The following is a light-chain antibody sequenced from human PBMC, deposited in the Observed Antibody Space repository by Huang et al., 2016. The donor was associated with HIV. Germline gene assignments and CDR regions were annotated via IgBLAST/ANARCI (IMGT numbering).Light chain of an antibody. J-gene: IGKJ2*01. Sequence: DIQMTQAPSSLSAPVGDRVIITCRASQIINRYLNWYKQMSGRAPKLLISGASTLQGGVSPRFSGSGSGADFTLTITDVQPEDSATYFCQQSYNIPRTFGQGTLLEI. CDR1: QIINRY. CDR2: GAS. V-gene: IGKV1-39*01. CDR3: QQSYNIPRT.